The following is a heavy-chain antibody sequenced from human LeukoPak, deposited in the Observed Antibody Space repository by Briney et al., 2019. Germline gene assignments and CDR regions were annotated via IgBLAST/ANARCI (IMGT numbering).Heavy chain of an antibody. CDR1: GDSSNNYH. Sequence: SETLSLTCTVSGDSSNNYHWSWIRQPPGKGLEWIGYIYTGGSTNYNPSLKSRVTISVDTSKNQFSLKLSSVTASDTAVYYCARGAGTKAVSYFSYYYMDVWGKGTTVTVSS. J-gene: IGHJ6*03. CDR3: ARGAGTKAVSYFSYYYMDV. D-gene: IGHD4-23*01. V-gene: IGHV4-4*09. CDR2: IYTGGST.